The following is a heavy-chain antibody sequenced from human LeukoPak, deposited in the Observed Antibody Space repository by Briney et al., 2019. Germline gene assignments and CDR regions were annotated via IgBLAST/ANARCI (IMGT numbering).Heavy chain of an antibody. CDR3: AELGITMIGGV. J-gene: IGHJ6*04. V-gene: IGHV3-21*01. CDR2: ISSSSSYI. D-gene: IGHD3-10*02. Sequence: GGSLRLSCAASGFTFSSYSMNWVRQAPGKGLEWASSISSSSSYIYYADSVKGRFTISRDNAKNSLYLQMNSLRAEDTAVYYCAELGITMIGGVWGKGTTVTISS. CDR1: GFTFSSYS.